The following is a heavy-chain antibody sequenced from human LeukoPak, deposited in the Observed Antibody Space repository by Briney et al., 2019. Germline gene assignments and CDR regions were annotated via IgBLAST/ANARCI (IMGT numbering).Heavy chain of an antibody. CDR1: GFTFSSYG. J-gene: IGHJ2*01. D-gene: IGHD4-23*01. Sequence: GRSLRLSCAASGFTFSSYGMHWVRQAPGKGLEWLAIISNDGSKKYYADSVKGRFTISRDTSKNTLYLQMNTLRAEDTAVYYCAKDVVKGYWYFDLWGRGTLVTVSS. CDR3: AKDVVKGYWYFDL. CDR2: ISNDGSKK. V-gene: IGHV3-30*18.